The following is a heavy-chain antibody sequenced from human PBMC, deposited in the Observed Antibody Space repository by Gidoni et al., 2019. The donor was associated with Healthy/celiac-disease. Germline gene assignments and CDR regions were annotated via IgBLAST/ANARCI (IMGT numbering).Heavy chain of an antibody. D-gene: IGHD1-26*01. CDR1: GYTFTSYA. V-gene: IGHV1-3*01. CDR3: ARAVGDTNDGFDP. Sequence: QVQLVQSGAEVKKPGASVKVSCKASGYTFTSYAMHGVRQAPGQRLEWMGWINDGNGNTKYAQKLQGRVNITRDTSASTAYMELSSLRSEDTAVDYCARAVGDTNDGFDPWGQGTLVTVSS. CDR2: INDGNGNT. J-gene: IGHJ5*02.